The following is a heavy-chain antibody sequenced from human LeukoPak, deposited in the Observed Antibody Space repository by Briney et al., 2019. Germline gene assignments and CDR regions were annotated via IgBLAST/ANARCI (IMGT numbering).Heavy chain of an antibody. CDR2: ISARGGGT. CDR1: GFTFSTYV. Sequence: GESLKISCAASGFTFSTYVMTWVRQAPGKGLQWVSAISARGGGTYYADSVKGRFTISRDNSKNTLFLQMNSLRVEDTAVYYCARGSYDILAGYYPGGHWGQGTLVTVSS. J-gene: IGHJ4*02. CDR3: ARGSYDILAGYYPGGH. D-gene: IGHD3-9*01. V-gene: IGHV3-23*01.